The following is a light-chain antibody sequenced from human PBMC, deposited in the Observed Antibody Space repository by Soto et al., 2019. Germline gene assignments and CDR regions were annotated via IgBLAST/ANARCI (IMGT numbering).Light chain of an antibody. V-gene: IGLV1-44*01. CDR1: SSNIGSNT. Sequence: QSVLTQPPSASGTPGQRVTISCSGSSSNIGSNTVNWYQQLPGTAPKLVIYSNNQRPSGVPDRFSGPKSGTSASLAISGLQSEDEADYYCVAWDDSLTGYVVFGGGTTVTVL. CDR3: VAWDDSLTGYVV. J-gene: IGLJ2*01. CDR2: SNN.